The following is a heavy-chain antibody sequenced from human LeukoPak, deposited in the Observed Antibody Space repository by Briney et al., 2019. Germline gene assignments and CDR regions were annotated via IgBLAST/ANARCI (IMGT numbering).Heavy chain of an antibody. CDR2: ISGSGGST. D-gene: IGHD3-3*01. Sequence: GGSLRLSCAASGLTFSSYAMSWVRQAPGKGLEWVSAISGSGGSTYYADSVKGRFTISRDNAKNSLYLQMNSLRAEDTAVYCCVPAITIFGVVHSGYWGQGTLVTVSS. CDR3: VPAITIFGVVHSGY. V-gene: IGHV3-23*01. CDR1: GLTFSSYA. J-gene: IGHJ4*02.